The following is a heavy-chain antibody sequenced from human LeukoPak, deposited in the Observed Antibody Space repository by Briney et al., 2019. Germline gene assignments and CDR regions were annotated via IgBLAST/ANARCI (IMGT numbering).Heavy chain of an antibody. J-gene: IGHJ6*02. CDR1: GFTFSSYG. CDR3: ARLGSYYDMDV. D-gene: IGHD3-10*01. Sequence: PGGSLRLSCAASGFTFSSYGMHWVRQAPGKGLEWVAVISYDGSNKYYADSVKGRFTISRDNSKNTLYLQMNSLRAEDTAVYYCARLGSYYDMDVWGQGTTVTVSS. V-gene: IGHV3-30*03. CDR2: ISYDGSNK.